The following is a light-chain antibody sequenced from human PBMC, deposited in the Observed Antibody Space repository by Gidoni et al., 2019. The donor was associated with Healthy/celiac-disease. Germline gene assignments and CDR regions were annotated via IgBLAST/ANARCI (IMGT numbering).Light chain of an antibody. Sequence: DIQMTPSPSTLSASVGDRVTITCRASQSISSWLAWYQQKPGKAPKLLIYDASSLESGVPSRFNGSGSGTEFTLTISSLQPDDFATYYCQQYNSYPETFGQGAKVEIK. CDR3: QQYNSYPET. V-gene: IGKV1-5*01. CDR2: DAS. CDR1: QSISSW. J-gene: IGKJ1*01.